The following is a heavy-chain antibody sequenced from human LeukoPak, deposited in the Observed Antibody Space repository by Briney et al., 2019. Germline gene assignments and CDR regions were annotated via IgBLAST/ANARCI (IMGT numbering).Heavy chain of an antibody. D-gene: IGHD3-16*01. CDR1: GFTFSSYS. CDR2: ISSSSSYI. CDR3: ASQSYARFDP. Sequence: PGGSLRLSCEASGFTFSSYSMNWVRQAPGKGLEWVSSISSSSSYINYADSVKGRFTISRDNAKNSLYLQMNSLRVEDTAVYYCASQSYARFDPWGQGTLVTVSS. J-gene: IGHJ5*02. V-gene: IGHV3-21*01.